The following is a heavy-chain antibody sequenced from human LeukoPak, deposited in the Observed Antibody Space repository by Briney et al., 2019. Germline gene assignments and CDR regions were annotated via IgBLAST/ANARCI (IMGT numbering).Heavy chain of an antibody. J-gene: IGHJ4*02. CDR3: ARTGSGSYLSPFDY. CDR2: IYPGDSDT. Sequence: GESLKNSCYSSEYSFTNYWIGWVRQMPGKGLEWMGIIYPGDSDTRYSPSFQGQVTISADKSISTAYLQWSSLTASDTAMYYCARTGSGSYLSPFDYWGQGTLVTVSS. D-gene: IGHD3-10*01. CDR1: EYSFTNYW. V-gene: IGHV5-51*01.